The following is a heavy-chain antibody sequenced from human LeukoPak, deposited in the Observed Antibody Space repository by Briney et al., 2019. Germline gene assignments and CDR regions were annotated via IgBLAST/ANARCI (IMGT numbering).Heavy chain of an antibody. CDR3: AGHSEMDV. CDR1: GFTVSNNY. Sequence: GGSLRLSCAASGFTVSNNYMIWVRQAPGKGLEWVSLIYSGGSTYYSDSVRGRFATSRDNSKNTLYLQMSSLRAEDTAVYYCAGHSEMDVWGQGTTVTVSS. D-gene: IGHD6-13*01. V-gene: IGHV3-53*01. J-gene: IGHJ6*02. CDR2: IYSGGST.